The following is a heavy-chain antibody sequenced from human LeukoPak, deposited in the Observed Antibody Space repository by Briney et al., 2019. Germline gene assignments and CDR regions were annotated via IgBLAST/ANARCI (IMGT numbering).Heavy chain of an antibody. CDR1: GFTLSSYA. J-gene: IGHJ4*02. CDR2: VDGGGGGT. Sequence: PGGSLRLSCAASGFTLSSYAMTWVRQAPGRGLEWVSSVDGGGGGTYYADSVKGRFTISRDNSKDTLYLQMNGLRAEDTAVYFCAKQSGGSAAWYSLHYDFWGQGTLVTVSP. D-gene: IGHD6-13*01. CDR3: AKQSGGSAAWYSLHYDF. V-gene: IGHV3-23*01.